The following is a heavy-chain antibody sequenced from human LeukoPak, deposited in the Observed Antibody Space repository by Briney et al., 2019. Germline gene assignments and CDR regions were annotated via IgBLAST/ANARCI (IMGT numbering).Heavy chain of an antibody. CDR1: GGSFSGYY. D-gene: IGHD2-2*03. Sequence: SETLSLTCAVYGGSFSGYYWSWIRQPPGKGLEWIGEINHSGSTNYNPSLKSRVTISVDTSKNQFSLKLSSVTAADTAVYYCARGRWRMDIVVVPAARFDYWGQGTLVTVSS. J-gene: IGHJ4*02. V-gene: IGHV4-34*01. CDR2: INHSGST. CDR3: ARGRWRMDIVVVPAARFDY.